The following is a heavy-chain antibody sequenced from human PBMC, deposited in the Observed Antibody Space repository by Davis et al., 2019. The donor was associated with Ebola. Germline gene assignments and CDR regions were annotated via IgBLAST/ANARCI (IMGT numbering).Heavy chain of an antibody. CDR3: ARQAFMDV. CDR1: GYTFTGYY. V-gene: IGHV1-2*02. J-gene: IGHJ6*02. CDR2: INPNSDGT. Sequence: ASVKVSCKASGYTFTGYYMHWVRQAPGQGLEWMGWINPNSDGTNYSQKFQGRVTITRDTSASTAYMELSSLRSEDTAVYYCARQAFMDVWGQGTTVTVPS.